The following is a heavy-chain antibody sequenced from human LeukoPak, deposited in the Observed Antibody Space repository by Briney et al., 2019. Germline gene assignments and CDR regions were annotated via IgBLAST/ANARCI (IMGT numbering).Heavy chain of an antibody. Sequence: PSETLSLTCAVYGGSFSGYYWSWIRQPPGKGLEWIGEINHSGSTNYNPSLKSRVTISVDTSKNQFSLKLSSVTAADTAVYYCAREDSGWYPYYFDYWGQGTLVTVSS. CDR2: INHSGST. CDR3: AREDSGWYPYYFDY. CDR1: GGSFSGYY. J-gene: IGHJ4*02. V-gene: IGHV4-34*01. D-gene: IGHD6-19*01.